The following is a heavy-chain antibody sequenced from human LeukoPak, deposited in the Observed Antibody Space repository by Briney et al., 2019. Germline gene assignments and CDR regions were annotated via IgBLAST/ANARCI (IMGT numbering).Heavy chain of an antibody. D-gene: IGHD3-22*01. CDR1: GFTFSSYS. CDR2: ISSSGSTI. J-gene: IGHJ5*02. V-gene: IGHV3-48*04. Sequence: GGSLRLSCAASGFTFSSYSMNWVRQAPGKGLEWVSSISSSGSTIYYADSVKGRFTISRDNAKNSLYLQMNSLRAEDTAVYYCASICITMIVVVIMRFLPCWFDPWGQGTLVTVSS. CDR3: ASICITMIVVVIMRFLPCWFDP.